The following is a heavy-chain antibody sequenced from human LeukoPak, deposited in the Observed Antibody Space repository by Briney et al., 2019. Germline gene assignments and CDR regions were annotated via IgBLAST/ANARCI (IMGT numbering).Heavy chain of an antibody. CDR1: GGSISSSSYY. D-gene: IGHD1-26*01. J-gene: IGHJ4*02. CDR2: IYYSGST. CDR3: AREEWELPTKYY. V-gene: IGHV4-39*07. Sequence: SETLSLTCTVSGGSISSSSYYWGWIRQPPGKGLEWIGSIYYSGSTYYNPSLKSRVTISVDTSKNQFSPKLSSVTAADTAVYYCAREEWELPTKYYWGQGTLVTVSS.